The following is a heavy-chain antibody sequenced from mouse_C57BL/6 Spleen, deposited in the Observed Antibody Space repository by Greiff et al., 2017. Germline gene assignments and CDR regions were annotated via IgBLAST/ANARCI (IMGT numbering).Heavy chain of an antibody. CDR2: IYPGSGST. Sequence: QVQLQQPGAELVKPGASVKMSCKASGYTFTSYWITWVKQRPGQGLEWLGDIYPGSGSTYYNEKFKSKATLTVDTYYSTAYMQLSSLTSEDSAVYYCAICGTTVVADYWGQGTTLTVSS. D-gene: IGHD1-1*01. CDR1: GYTFTSYW. CDR3: AICGTTVVADY. J-gene: IGHJ2*01. V-gene: IGHV1-55*01.